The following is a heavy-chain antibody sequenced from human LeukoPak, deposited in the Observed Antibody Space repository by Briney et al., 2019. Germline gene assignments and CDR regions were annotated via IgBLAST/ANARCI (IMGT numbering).Heavy chain of an antibody. CDR2: INHSGST. CDR1: GGSLSGYY. Sequence: SETLSLTCAVYGGSLSGYYWSWIRQPPGKGLEWIGEINHSGSTNYNPSLKSRVTISVDTSKNQFSLKLSSVTAADTAVYYCARVRVNWFDPWGQGTLVTVSS. J-gene: IGHJ5*02. V-gene: IGHV4-34*01. D-gene: IGHD3-3*01. CDR3: ARVRVNWFDP.